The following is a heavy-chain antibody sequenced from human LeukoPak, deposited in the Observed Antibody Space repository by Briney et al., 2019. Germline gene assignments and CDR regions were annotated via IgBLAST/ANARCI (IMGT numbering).Heavy chain of an antibody. CDR3: ARPTHYDILTGPLDY. J-gene: IGHJ4*02. Sequence: SETLSLTCTVSGGSISSSSYYWGWIRRPPGKGLEWIGSIYYSGSTYYNPSLKSRVTISVDTSKNQFSLRLSSVTAADTAVYYCARPTHYDILTGPLDYWGQGTLVTVSS. D-gene: IGHD3-9*01. CDR1: GGSISSSSYY. V-gene: IGHV4-39*01. CDR2: IYYSGST.